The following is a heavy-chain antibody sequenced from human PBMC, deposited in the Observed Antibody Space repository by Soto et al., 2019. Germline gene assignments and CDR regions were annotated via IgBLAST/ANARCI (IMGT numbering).Heavy chain of an antibody. CDR3: ASEDCRNTNCLKGFDY. Sequence: QVHLVQSGAEVKKPGASVKVSCKASGYTFTDYYINWVRQAPGQGLEWIAWINPDSGGTYSAQKFEGRVTLTRDTSISTAYMELTSLTSDDTAVYYCASEDCRNTNCLKGFDYWGQGTLVTVSS. CDR2: INPDSGGT. J-gene: IGHJ4*02. CDR1: GYTFTDYY. D-gene: IGHD2-15*01. V-gene: IGHV1-2*02.